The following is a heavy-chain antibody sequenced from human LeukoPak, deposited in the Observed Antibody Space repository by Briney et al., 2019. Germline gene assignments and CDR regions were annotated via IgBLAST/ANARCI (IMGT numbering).Heavy chain of an antibody. J-gene: IGHJ4*02. CDR2: ISAYNGNT. Sequence: ASVKVSCKASGGTFSSYAISWVRQAPGQGLEWMGWISAYNGNTNYAQKLQGRVTMTTDTSTSTAYMELRSLRSDDTAVYYCARWDSSGWSDYWGQGTLVTVSS. V-gene: IGHV1-18*01. CDR1: GGTFSSYA. D-gene: IGHD6-19*01. CDR3: ARWDSSGWSDY.